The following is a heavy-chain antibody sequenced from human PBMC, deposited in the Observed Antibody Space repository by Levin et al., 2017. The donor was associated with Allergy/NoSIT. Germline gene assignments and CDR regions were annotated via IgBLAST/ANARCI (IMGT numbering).Heavy chain of an antibody. V-gene: IGHV3-21*01. Sequence: PGGSLRLSCAASGFTFSSYSMNWVRQAPGKGLEWVSSISSSSSNIYQADSVKGRFTISRDNAKNSLYLQMNSLRAEDTALYYCAILDTVATRAYWGQGTLVTVSS. CDR1: GFTFSSYS. CDR2: ISSSSSNI. CDR3: AILDTVATRAY. D-gene: IGHD5-12*01. J-gene: IGHJ4*02.